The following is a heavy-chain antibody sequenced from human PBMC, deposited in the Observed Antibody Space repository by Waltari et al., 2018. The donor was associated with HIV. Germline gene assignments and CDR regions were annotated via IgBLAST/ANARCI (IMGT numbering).Heavy chain of an antibody. V-gene: IGHV4-39*01. J-gene: IGHJ4*02. Sequence: QLQLQESGPGLVKPSETLSLTCTVSGGSISSSSYYWGWIRQPPGKGLEWIGSIYYRGDTYYNPSLNGRVTISVDTSKNQFSLKLSSVTAADTAVYYCARAVQGYCSGGSCENYFDYWGQGTLVTVSS. CDR2: IYYRGDT. CDR3: ARAVQGYCSGGSCENYFDY. CDR1: GGSISSSSYY. D-gene: IGHD2-15*01.